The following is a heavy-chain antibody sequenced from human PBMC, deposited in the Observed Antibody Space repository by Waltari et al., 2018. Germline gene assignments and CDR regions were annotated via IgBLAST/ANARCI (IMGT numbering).Heavy chain of an antibody. CDR2: IYTSGST. V-gene: IGHV4-4*07. J-gene: IGHJ6*02. CDR1: GGSISSYY. CDR3: ARDCRPEDLYCYYYGMDV. Sequence: QVQLQESGPGLVKPSETLSLTCTVSGGSISSYYWSWIRQPAGKGLEWIGRIYTSGSTNYNPSLKSGVTMAVDTSKNQFSLKLSSVTAADTAVYYCARDCRPEDLYCYYYGMDVWGQGTTVTVSS.